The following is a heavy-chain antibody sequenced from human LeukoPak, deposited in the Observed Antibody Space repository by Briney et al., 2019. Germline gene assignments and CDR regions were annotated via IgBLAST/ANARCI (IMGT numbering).Heavy chain of an antibody. CDR2: MNPNSGNT. J-gene: IGHJ4*02. V-gene: IGHV1-8*01. CDR3: ARDLYYYDRPDY. CDR1: GYTFTSYD. D-gene: IGHD3-22*01. Sequence: ASVKVSCKASGYTFTSYDINWVRQATGQGLEWMGWMNPNSGNTGYAQKFQGRVTMTTDTSTSTAYMELRSLRSDDTAVYYCARDLYYYDRPDYWGQGTLVTVSS.